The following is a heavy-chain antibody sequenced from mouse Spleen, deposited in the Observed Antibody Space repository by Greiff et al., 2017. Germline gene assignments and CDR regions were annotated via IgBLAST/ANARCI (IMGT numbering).Heavy chain of an antibody. V-gene: IGHV5-9-1*01. CDR2: ISSGGSYT. CDR1: GFTFSSYA. J-gene: IGHJ2*01. Sequence: EVMLVESGGGLVKPGGSLKLSCAASGFTFSSYAMSWVRQTPEKRLEWVATISSGGSYTYYPDSVKGRFTISRDNAKNTLYLQMSSLRSEDTAMYYCASLTGTNYFDYWGQGTTLTVSS. D-gene: IGHD4-1*01. CDR3: ASLTGTNYFDY.